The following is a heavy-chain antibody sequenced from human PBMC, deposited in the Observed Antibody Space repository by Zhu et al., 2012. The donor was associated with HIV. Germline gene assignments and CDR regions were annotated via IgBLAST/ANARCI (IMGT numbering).Heavy chain of an antibody. V-gene: IGHV4-59*01. Sequence: QVHLQESGPGLVKPSETLSLTCTVSRASISTYYWNWIRQPPGKGLEWIGFIYNSGNTNYSPSLKSRVSISVDTSKNQFSLNLTSVTTADTAVYYCARGLTVVTPASDAFDIWGQGQWSPSLQ. CDR1: RASISTYY. CDR2: IYNSGNT. CDR3: ARGLTVVTPASDAFDI. D-gene: IGHD4-23*01. J-gene: IGHJ3*02.